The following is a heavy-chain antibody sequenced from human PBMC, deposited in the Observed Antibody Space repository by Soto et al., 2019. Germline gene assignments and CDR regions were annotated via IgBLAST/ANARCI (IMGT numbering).Heavy chain of an antibody. Sequence: NPSETLSLTCTVSGGSVSSGSYYWSWIRQPPGKGLEWIGYIYYSGSTNYNPSLKSRVTISVDTSKNQFSLKLSSVTAADTAVYYCARDRGYSGSYSYYFDYWGQGTLVTVSS. CDR3: ARDRGYSGSYSYYFDY. CDR2: IYYSGST. J-gene: IGHJ4*02. V-gene: IGHV4-61*01. D-gene: IGHD1-26*01. CDR1: GGSVSSGSYY.